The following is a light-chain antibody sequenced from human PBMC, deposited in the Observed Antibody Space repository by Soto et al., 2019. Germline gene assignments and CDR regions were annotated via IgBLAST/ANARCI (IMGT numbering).Light chain of an antibody. CDR1: SSDVGGYHY. J-gene: IGLJ2*01. V-gene: IGLV2-11*01. CDR3: FSYAGSYTLV. CDR2: DVN. Sequence: QSALTQPRSVSGSPGQSVTLSCTGTSSDVGGYHYVSWYQHHPGKAPKIIIYDVNIRPSGVPDRFSGSKSGNTASLTISGLQTEDEADYYCFSYAGSYTLVFGGGTKLTFL.